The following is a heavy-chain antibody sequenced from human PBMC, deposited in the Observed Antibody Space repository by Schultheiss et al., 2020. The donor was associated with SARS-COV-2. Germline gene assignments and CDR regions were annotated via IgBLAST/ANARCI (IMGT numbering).Heavy chain of an antibody. CDR2: ISAYNGNT. CDR3: AKDIGYCSSTSCYRDVDTAIYYYMDV. Sequence: ASVKVSCKASGGTFSSYTISWVRQAPGQGLEWMGWISAYNGNTNYAQKLQGRVTMTTDTSTSTAYMELRSLRSDDTAVYYCAKDIGYCSSTSCYRDVDTAIYYYMDVWGKGTTVTVSS. J-gene: IGHJ6*03. V-gene: IGHV1-18*01. CDR1: GGTFSSYT. D-gene: IGHD2-2*01.